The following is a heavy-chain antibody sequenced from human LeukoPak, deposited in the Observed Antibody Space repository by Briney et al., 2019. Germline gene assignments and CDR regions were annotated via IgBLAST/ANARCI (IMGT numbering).Heavy chain of an antibody. J-gene: IGHJ3*01. V-gene: IGHV4-59*01. CDR2: ISNIGST. CDR3: TRDRSALDP. CDR1: GASISSYF. Sequence: SETLSLTCTVSGASISSYFWTWIRQSPGKGLEWIGYISNIGSTNYNPSLKSRVTISGDTSNNQFSLKLRTVTAADTAVYYCTRDRSALDPWGQGTMVTVSS.